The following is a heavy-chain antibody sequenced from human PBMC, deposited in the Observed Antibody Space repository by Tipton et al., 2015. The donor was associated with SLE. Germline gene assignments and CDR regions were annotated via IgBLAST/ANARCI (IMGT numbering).Heavy chain of an antibody. V-gene: IGHV4-39*01. CDR2: IYYTGIT. Sequence: TLSLTCTVSGGSISSSGYYWGWIRRPPGKGLEWIGSIYYTGITYYNPSLKSRVTISVDTSKNLFSLKLSSVTAADTAVYYCARPNSGYDPDAFDIWGQGTMVTVSS. D-gene: IGHD5-12*01. CDR3: ARPNSGYDPDAFDI. CDR1: GGSISSSGYY. J-gene: IGHJ3*02.